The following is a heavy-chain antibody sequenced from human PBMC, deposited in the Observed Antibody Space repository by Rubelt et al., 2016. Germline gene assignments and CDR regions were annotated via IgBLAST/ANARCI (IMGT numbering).Heavy chain of an antibody. Sequence: SSYAMHWVRQAPGKGLDWVAVVSYDGSNKFYADSVKGRFTISRDTSKNTLYLQMNSLRAEDTAVYYCARVRDSSGYYADWYFDLWSRGTLVTVSS. CDR1: SSYA. J-gene: IGHJ2*01. V-gene: IGHV3-30*04. CDR2: VSYDGSNK. D-gene: IGHD3-22*01. CDR3: ARVRDSSGYYADWYFDL.